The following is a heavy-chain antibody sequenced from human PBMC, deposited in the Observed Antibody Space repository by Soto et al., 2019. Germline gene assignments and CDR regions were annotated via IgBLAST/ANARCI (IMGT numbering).Heavy chain of an antibody. CDR1: GFTFSSYA. D-gene: IGHD2-15*01. CDR3: AKLILGYCSGGSCTLKASLYYGMDV. Sequence: EVQLLESGGGLVQPGGSLRLSCAASGFTFSSYAMSWVRQAPGKGLEWVSAISGSGGSTYYADSVKGRFTISRDNSKNTLYRKMNSRRAEDTAVYYCAKLILGYCSGGSCTLKASLYYGMDVWGQGTTVTVSS. CDR2: ISGSGGST. V-gene: IGHV3-23*01. J-gene: IGHJ6*02.